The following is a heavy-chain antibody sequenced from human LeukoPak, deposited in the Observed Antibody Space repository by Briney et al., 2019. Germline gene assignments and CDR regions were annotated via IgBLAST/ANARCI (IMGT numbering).Heavy chain of an antibody. V-gene: IGHV3-30*02. CDR3: AKYYSSSWYGFDY. CDR2: IRYDGSNE. D-gene: IGHD6-13*01. CDR1: GSTFSSYA. J-gene: IGHJ4*02. Sequence: GESLKISCAAPGSTFSSYAMHWVRQAPGKGLEWVAFIRYDGSNEYYADSLKGRFTISRDNSKNTLNLQMNSLKAEDTAVYYCAKYYSSSWYGFDYWGQGTLVTVSS.